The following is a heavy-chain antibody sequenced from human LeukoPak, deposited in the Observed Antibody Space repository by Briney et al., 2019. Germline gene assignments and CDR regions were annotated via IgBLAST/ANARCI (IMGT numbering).Heavy chain of an antibody. CDR3: ASTQQWLAFDY. CDR1: GGSISSYY. Sequence: SETLSLTCTVSGGSISSYYWSWIRQPPGKGQEWIGCFYHSGSTNYNPSLKSRVTTSVDTSKNQFSLRLSSVTAADTAVYYCASTQQWLAFDYWGQGILVTVSS. V-gene: IGHV4-59*01. CDR2: FYHSGST. J-gene: IGHJ4*02. D-gene: IGHD6-19*01.